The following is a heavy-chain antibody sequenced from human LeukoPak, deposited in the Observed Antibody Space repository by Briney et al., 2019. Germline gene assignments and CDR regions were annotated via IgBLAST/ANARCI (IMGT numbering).Heavy chain of an antibody. Sequence: GASVKVSCKVSGYTLTELFMHWLRQAPGKGLAWMGGFDPEYGETMYAQKFQGRVTMTEDTSTDTAYMELSSLKSEDTAVYYCATEGRYGSGTYYMTYWGQGTLLTVSS. CDR3: ATEGRYGSGTYYMTY. CDR1: GYTLTELF. V-gene: IGHV1-24*01. CDR2: FDPEYGET. D-gene: IGHD3-10*01. J-gene: IGHJ4*02.